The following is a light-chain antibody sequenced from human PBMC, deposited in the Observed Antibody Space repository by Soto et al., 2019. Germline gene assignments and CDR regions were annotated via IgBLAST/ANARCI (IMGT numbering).Light chain of an antibody. CDR2: DVS. CDR3: CSFAGSYTFV. CDR1: SSDVGGYNY. Sequence: QSVLTQPRSVSGSPGQSVTISCTGTSSDVGGYNYVSXXXXXXXKXPKVMIYDVSKRPSGVPDRFSGSKSGNTASLTISGLQAEDEADYYCCSFAGSYTFVFGTGTKVTVL. J-gene: IGLJ1*01. V-gene: IGLV2-11*01.